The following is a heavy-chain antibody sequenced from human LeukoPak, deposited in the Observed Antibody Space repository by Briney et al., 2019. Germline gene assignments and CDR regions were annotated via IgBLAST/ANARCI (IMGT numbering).Heavy chain of an antibody. CDR2: IYYSGST. J-gene: IGHJ6*02. CDR1: GGSISSYY. D-gene: IGHD3-9*01. Sequence: PSETLSLTCTVAGGSISSYYWSWIRQPPGKGLEWIGYIYYSGSTNYNPSLKSRVTISVDTSKNQFSLKLSSVTAADTAVYYCARGGYYDILPGYHPFVWGQGTTVTVSS. CDR3: ARGGYYDILPGYHPFV. V-gene: IGHV4-59*01.